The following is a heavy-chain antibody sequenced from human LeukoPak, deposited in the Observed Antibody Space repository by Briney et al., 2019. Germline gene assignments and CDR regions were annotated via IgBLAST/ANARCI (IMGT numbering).Heavy chain of an antibody. CDR2: IKSKTDGGTT. CDR3: TTDGIAVAGTWPFDY. CDR1: GLTFSNAW. J-gene: IGHJ4*02. D-gene: IGHD6-19*01. V-gene: IGHV3-15*01. Sequence: KSGGSLRLSCAASGLTFSNAWMSWVRQAPGKGLEWVGRIKSKTDGGTTDYAAPVKGRFTISRDDSKNTLYLQMNSLKTEDTAVYYCTTDGIAVAGTWPFDYWGQGTLVTVSS.